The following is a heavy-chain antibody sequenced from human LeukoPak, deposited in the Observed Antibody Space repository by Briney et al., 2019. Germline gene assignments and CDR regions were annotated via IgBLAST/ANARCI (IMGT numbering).Heavy chain of an antibody. V-gene: IGHV3-48*02. Sequence: GGSLRLSCAASGFTFSIHSMNWVRQAPGRGLEWVSYITSRSTPKQYADSVKGRFTISRENAKNSLYLQMNSLRDEDTAVYYCARVQTSAFDIWGQGTMVTVSS. CDR1: GFTFSIHS. J-gene: IGHJ3*02. CDR3: ARVQTSAFDI. CDR2: ITSRSTPK. D-gene: IGHD1-1*01.